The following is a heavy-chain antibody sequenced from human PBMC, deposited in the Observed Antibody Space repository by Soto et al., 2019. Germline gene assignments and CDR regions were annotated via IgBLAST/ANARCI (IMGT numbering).Heavy chain of an antibody. CDR3: ARDTRSRLNSSHIGDY. V-gene: IGHV1-69*13. D-gene: IGHD3-22*01. J-gene: IGHJ4*02. CDR1: GGPFISYA. CDR2: IIPIFGTA. Sequence: GXAVKVSCKASGGPFISYAIIWVRQAPGQGLEWMGGIIPIFGTANYAQKFQGRVTITADESTSTAYMELSSLRSEDTAVYYCARDTRSRLNSSHIGDYWRQGTLVTV.